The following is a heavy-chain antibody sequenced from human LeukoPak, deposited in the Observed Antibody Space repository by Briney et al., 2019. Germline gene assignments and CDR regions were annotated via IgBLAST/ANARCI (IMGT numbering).Heavy chain of an antibody. V-gene: IGHV3-74*01. CDR1: GFTFSDYW. Sequence: GGSLRLSCAASGFTFSDYWMLWVRQAPGKGLVWVSRILSDASSTSYADSVKGRFTISRDIAKNTLYLQMNSLRAEDTAVYYCARARDYGSGVAFDIWGQGTKVTVSS. CDR3: ARARDYGSGVAFDI. D-gene: IGHD3-10*01. J-gene: IGHJ3*02. CDR2: ILSDASST.